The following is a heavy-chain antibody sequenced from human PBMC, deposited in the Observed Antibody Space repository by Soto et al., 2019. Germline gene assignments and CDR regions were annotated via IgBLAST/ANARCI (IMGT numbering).Heavy chain of an antibody. Sequence: PGESLKISCKGPGYSFTNYWIARVRQMPGRGLEWMGIIYPGDSETRYSPSFQGQVTISADKSISTAYLQWSSLKASDTAMYYCARGRFNYYGMDVWGQGTTVNVSS. V-gene: IGHV5-51*01. D-gene: IGHD3-10*01. CDR3: ARGRFNYYGMDV. CDR1: GYSFTNYW. CDR2: IYPGDSET. J-gene: IGHJ6*01.